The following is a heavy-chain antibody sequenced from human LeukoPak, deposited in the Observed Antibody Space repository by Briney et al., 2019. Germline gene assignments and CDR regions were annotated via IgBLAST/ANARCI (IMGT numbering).Heavy chain of an antibody. CDR1: GFILSTYV. Sequence: GGSLRLSCAASGFILSTYVMSWVRQAPGKGLEWVSTISSSGGYTYFADSVKGRFTISRDNSKNTLYLQMNSLRAEDTAVYYCARARGAMIRGYYFDYWGQGTLVTVSS. V-gene: IGHV3-23*01. CDR2: ISSSGGYT. D-gene: IGHD3-22*01. J-gene: IGHJ4*02. CDR3: ARARGAMIRGYYFDY.